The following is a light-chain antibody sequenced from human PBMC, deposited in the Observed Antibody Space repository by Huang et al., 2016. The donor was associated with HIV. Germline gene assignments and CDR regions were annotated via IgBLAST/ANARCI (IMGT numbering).Light chain of an antibody. CDR1: QSFGTY. J-gene: IGKJ4*01. CDR2: DVA. V-gene: IGKV3-11*01. Sequence: EIVLTQSPVTLSLSPGDRATLSCRASQSFGTYLAWYQQKSGQAPRLLIYDVANRAGGVPARFSASGSETDFTLTIASLDPDDFAIYHCQQRSKWPLTFGGGTKVEMK. CDR3: QQRSKWPLT.